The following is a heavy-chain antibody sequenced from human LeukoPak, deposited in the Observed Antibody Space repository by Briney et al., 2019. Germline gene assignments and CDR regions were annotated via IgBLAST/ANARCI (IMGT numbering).Heavy chain of an antibody. J-gene: IGHJ3*02. CDR3: ARDCGSDCSQAFDI. Sequence: GGSLRLSCAASGFTFSSYGMHWVRQAPGKGLEWVAVISYDGSKKYYADSVEGRFTISRDNAKNSLYLQMNSLRVEDTAVYYCARDCGSDCSQAFDIWGQGTMVTVSS. CDR1: GFTFSSYG. D-gene: IGHD2-21*02. CDR2: ISYDGSKK. V-gene: IGHV3-30*03.